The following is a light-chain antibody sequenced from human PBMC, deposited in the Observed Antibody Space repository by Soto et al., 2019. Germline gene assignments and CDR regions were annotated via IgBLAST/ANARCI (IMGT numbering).Light chain of an antibody. J-gene: IGLJ3*02. CDR1: GSNIGNNF. Sequence: QSVLTQPPSVSAAPGQKVTMSCSGSGSNIGNNFVSWYQQFPGTAPKLLIYDDNKRPTGIPDRFSASKSGTSATLGITGLQTGDEADYYCRTWDNSLSVVVFGGGTKLTVL. CDR3: RTWDNSLSVVV. CDR2: DDN. V-gene: IGLV1-51*01.